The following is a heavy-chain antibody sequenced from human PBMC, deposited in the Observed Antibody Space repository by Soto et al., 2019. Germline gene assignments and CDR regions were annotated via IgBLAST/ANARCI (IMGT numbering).Heavy chain of an antibody. V-gene: IGHV4-61*01. CDR3: EREDRAHDPPFDR. CDR1: GGYIRSGFHY. D-gene: IGHD1-1*01. J-gene: IGHJ5*02. Sequence: QVQLPESGPGLMRPAETLSLTCIVSGGYIRSGFHYWIWLRLPLGTGLEWIGYLYYSVTTNYNPSLKSRDAISIDASKNQFSLKLKSVTAADTAVYYCEREDRAHDPPFDRWGQGILGTVSS. CDR2: LYYSVTT.